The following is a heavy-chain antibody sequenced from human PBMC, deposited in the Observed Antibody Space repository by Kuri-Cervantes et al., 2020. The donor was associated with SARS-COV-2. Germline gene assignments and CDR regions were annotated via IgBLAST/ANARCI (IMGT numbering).Heavy chain of an antibody. J-gene: IGHJ4*02. Sequence: GESLKISCKGSGYSFSSYWIDWVRQVPGKGLECMGIIYPGDSYTTYSPSCQGQVTISADKSISTAYLQWSSLKASEYAMYYCARTSTITPYYFDYWGQGTLVTVSS. CDR2: IYPGDSYT. D-gene: IGHD4/OR15-4a*01. CDR1: GYSFSSYW. V-gene: IGHV5-51*01. CDR3: ARTSTITPYYFDY.